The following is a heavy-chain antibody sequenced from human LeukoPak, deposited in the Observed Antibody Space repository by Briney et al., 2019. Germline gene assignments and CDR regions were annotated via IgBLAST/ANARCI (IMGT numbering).Heavy chain of an antibody. V-gene: IGHV3-20*04. CDR2: INWNGDST. CDR1: GFPFDDYA. D-gene: IGHD3-16*01. J-gene: IGHJ6*03. Sequence: GGSLRLSCAASGFPFDDYAMSWVRQVPGKGLEWVSGINWNGDSTSYADSVKGRFTISRDNAKNSLYLQMNSLRAEDTAVYYCAKDYAGGWPKRGMDVWGKGATVTVSS. CDR3: AKDYAGGWPKRGMDV.